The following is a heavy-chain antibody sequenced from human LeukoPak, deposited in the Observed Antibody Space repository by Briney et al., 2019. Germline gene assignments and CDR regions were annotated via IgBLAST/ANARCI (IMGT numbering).Heavy chain of an antibody. Sequence: SVKVSCKASGGTFSSYAISWVRQAPGQGLEWMGRIIPILGIANYAQEFQGRVTITADKSTSTAYMELSSLRSEDTAVYYCARERGYSYGLLQNWGQGTLVTVSS. CDR2: IIPILGIA. CDR1: GGTFSSYA. D-gene: IGHD5-18*01. J-gene: IGHJ4*02. CDR3: ARERGYSYGLLQN. V-gene: IGHV1-69*04.